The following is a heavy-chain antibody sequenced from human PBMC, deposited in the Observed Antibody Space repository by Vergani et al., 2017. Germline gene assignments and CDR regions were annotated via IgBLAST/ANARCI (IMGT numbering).Heavy chain of an antibody. CDR2: INPSGGST. CDR1: GYTFTSYY. CDR3: ARRYYYGSVSYSPPSTQVGWFDP. D-gene: IGHD3-10*01. Sequence: VQLVQSGAEVKKPGASVKVSCKASGYTFTSYYMHWVRQAPGQGLEWMGIINPSGGSTSYAQKFQGRVTMTRDTSTSTVYMELSSLRSEDTAVYYCARRYYYGSVSYSPPSTQVGWFDPWGQGTLVTVSS. V-gene: IGHV1-46*01. J-gene: IGHJ5*02.